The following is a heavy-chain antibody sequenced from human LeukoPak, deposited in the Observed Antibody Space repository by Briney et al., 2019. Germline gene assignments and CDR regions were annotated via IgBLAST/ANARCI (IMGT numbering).Heavy chain of an antibody. CDR1: GGSVSSGSYY. D-gene: IGHD3-10*01. CDR3: ARERVYGSGSYSDYYGMDV. Sequence: SETLSLTCTVSGGSVSSGSYYWSWIRQPPGKGLEWIGYIYYSGSTNYNPSLESRVTISVDTSKNQFSLKLSSVTAADTAVYYCARERVYGSGSYSDYYGMDVWGKGTTVTASS. CDR2: IYYSGST. V-gene: IGHV4-61*01. J-gene: IGHJ6*04.